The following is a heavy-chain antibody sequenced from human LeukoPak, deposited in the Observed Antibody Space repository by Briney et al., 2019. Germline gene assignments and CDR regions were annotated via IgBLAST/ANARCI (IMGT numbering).Heavy chain of an antibody. V-gene: IGHV1-2*02. D-gene: IGHD6-6*01. CDR2: INPNSGGT. J-gene: IGHJ6*03. Sequence: ASVKVSCKASGYTFTGYYMHWVRQAPGQGLEWMGWINPNSGGTNYAQKFQGRVTITADESTSTAYMELSSLRSEDTAVYYCAARLWPRIAARLRYYYYMDVWGKGTTVTVSS. CDR1: GYTFTGYY. CDR3: AARLWPRIAARLRYYYYMDV.